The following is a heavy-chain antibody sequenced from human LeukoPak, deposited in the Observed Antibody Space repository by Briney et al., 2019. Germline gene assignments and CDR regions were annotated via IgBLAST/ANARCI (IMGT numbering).Heavy chain of an antibody. V-gene: IGHV1-69*06. CDR3: ARESLNTDIAMVTPSDY. Sequence: ASVKVSCKASGGTFSSYAISWVRQAPGQGLEWMGGIIPIFGTANYAQKFQGRVTITADKSTSTAYMELSSLRSEDTAVYYCARESLNTDIAMVTPSDYWGQGTLVTVSS. D-gene: IGHD5-18*01. CDR2: IIPIFGTA. J-gene: IGHJ4*02. CDR1: GGTFSSYA.